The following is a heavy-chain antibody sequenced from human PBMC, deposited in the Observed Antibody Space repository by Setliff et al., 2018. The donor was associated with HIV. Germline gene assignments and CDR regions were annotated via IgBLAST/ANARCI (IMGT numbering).Heavy chain of an antibody. CDR1: GGTFSSSA. Sequence: SVKVSCKPSGGTFSSSAINWVRQAPGQGLEWMGGIIPKFGTPTYAQKFQGRVTITADLSTSTAYMELSSLTSEDTAFYYCARATVVVVITTTTYNWFDPWGQGTLVTVSS. V-gene: IGHV1-69*13. CDR2: IIPKFGTP. CDR3: ARATVVVVITTTTYNWFDP. J-gene: IGHJ5*02. D-gene: IGHD3-22*01.